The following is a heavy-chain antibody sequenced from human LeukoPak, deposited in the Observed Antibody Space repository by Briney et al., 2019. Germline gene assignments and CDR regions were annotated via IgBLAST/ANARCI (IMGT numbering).Heavy chain of an antibody. Sequence: GASVKVSCKTSGYTFTSSAISRVRQAPGQGLEWRGWISAYNGNTNYAQKFQGRVTMTRDTSTSTVYMELSSLRSEDTAVYYCARDWSLVREWELESEGFDYWGQGTLVTVSS. D-gene: IGHD1-26*01. CDR3: ARDWSLVREWELESEGFDY. J-gene: IGHJ4*02. CDR2: ISAYNGNT. CDR1: GYTFTSSA. V-gene: IGHV1-18*01.